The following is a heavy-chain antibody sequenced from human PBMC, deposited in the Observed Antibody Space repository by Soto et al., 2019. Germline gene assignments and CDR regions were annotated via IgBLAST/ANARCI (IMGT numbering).Heavy chain of an antibody. CDR2: IIPIFGTA. D-gene: IGHD3-10*01. Sequence: ASVKVSCKASGGTFSSYAISWVRQAPGQGLEWMGGIIPIFGTANYAQKFQGRVTITADESTSTAYMELSSLRSEDTAVYYCARGYYYGSGSYSGYWGQGTLVTVSS. CDR3: ARGYYYGSGSYSGY. J-gene: IGHJ4*02. V-gene: IGHV1-69*13. CDR1: GGTFSSYA.